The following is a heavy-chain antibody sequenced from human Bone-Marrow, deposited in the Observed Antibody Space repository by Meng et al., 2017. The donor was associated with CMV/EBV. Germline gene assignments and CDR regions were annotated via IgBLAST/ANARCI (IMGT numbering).Heavy chain of an antibody. CDR1: GFTFSSYC. Sequence: SCAASGFTFSSYCMHWVRQAPGKGLEWVAAVSHDGRTKFYADSVKGRFTISRDNSKNTLYLQVSSLRAEDTAVFYCAREYTTEENSDYWDQGTLVTVSS. CDR3: AREYTTEENSDY. D-gene: IGHD2-2*02. CDR2: VSHDGRTK. V-gene: IGHV3-30*03. J-gene: IGHJ4*02.